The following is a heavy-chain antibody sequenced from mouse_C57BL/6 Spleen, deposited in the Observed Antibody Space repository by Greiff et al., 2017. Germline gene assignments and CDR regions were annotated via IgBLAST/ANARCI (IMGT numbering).Heavy chain of an antibody. D-gene: IGHD2-5*01. Sequence: EVQVVESEGGLVQPGSSMKLSCTASGFTFSDYYMAWVRQVPEKGLEWVANINYDGSSTYYLDSLKSRFIISRDNAKYIIYLQMRSLKSEDTATYYCARENYSSWNWYFDVWGTGTTVTVSS. V-gene: IGHV5-16*01. CDR1: GFTFSDYY. CDR3: ARENYSSWNWYFDV. CDR2: INYDGSST. J-gene: IGHJ1*03.